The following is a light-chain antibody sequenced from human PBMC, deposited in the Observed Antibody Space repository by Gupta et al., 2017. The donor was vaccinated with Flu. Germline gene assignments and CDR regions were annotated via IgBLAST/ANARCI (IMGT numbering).Light chain of an antibody. CDR1: QSISSW. Sequence: PSTLSASVGDRVTITCRASQSISSWLAWYQQKPGKAPKLLIYKASSLESGVPSRFTGSASGTEFTLTISSLHPDDFATYYCQQYNTYSWTFGQGTKLEIK. CDR2: KAS. V-gene: IGKV1-5*03. J-gene: IGKJ1*01. CDR3: QQYNTYSWT.